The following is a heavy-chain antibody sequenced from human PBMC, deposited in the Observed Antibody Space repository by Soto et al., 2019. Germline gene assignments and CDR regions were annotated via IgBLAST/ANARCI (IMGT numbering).Heavy chain of an antibody. J-gene: IGHJ3*02. V-gene: IGHV4-4*02. D-gene: IGHD2-21*02. CDR2: IYHSGST. CDR3: AREFNHIVVVTAANDAFDI. Sequence: QVQLQESGPGLVKPSGTLSLTCAVSGGSISSSNWWSWVRQPPGKGLEWIGEIYHSGSTNYNPSLKSRVTRSVDKSKNQFSLKLSSVTAADTAVYYCAREFNHIVVVTAANDAFDIWGQGTMVTVSS. CDR1: GGSISSSNW.